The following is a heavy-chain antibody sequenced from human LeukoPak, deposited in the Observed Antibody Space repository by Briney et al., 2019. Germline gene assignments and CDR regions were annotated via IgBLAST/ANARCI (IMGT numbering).Heavy chain of an antibody. J-gene: IGHJ6*03. Sequence: SGGSLRLSCAASGFTFSSNAMSWVRQAPGKGLEWVSAISGSGGSTYYADSVKGRFTISRDNSKNTLYLQMNSLRAEDTAVYYCAKEGSDFWSGFYYYYYMDVWGKGTTVTVSS. V-gene: IGHV3-23*01. D-gene: IGHD3-3*01. CDR2: ISGSGGST. CDR1: GFTFSSNA. CDR3: AKEGSDFWSGFYYYYYMDV.